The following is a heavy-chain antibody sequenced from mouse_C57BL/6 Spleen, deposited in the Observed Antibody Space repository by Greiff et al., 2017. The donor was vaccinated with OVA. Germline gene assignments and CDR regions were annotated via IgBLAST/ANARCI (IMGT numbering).Heavy chain of an antibody. D-gene: IGHD2-5*01. V-gene: IGHV14-2*01. J-gene: IGHJ4*01. CDR3: ARAYYSNYEDYAMDY. CDR1: GFNIKDYY. CDR2: IDPEDGET. Sequence: EVQLQESGAELVKPGASVKLSCTASGFNIKDYYMHWVKRRTEQGLEWIGRIDPEDGETKYAPKFQGKATITADTSSNTAYLQLSSLTSEDTAVYYCARAYYSNYEDYAMDYWGQGTSVTVSS.